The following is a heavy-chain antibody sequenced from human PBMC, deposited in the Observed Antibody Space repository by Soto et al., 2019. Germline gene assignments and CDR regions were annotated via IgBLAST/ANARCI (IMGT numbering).Heavy chain of an antibody. CDR3: ARDLSGYCYFDY. CDR1: GGSISSGRYY. V-gene: IGHV4-31*03. D-gene: IGHD3-22*01. CDR2: IYYSGST. Sequence: SETLSLTCTVSGGSISSGRYYWSWIRQHPGKGLEWIGYIYYSGSTYYNPSLKSRLSISVDTSKNQFSLKLSSVTAADTAVYYCARDLSGYCYFDYWGQGTLVTVSS. J-gene: IGHJ4*02.